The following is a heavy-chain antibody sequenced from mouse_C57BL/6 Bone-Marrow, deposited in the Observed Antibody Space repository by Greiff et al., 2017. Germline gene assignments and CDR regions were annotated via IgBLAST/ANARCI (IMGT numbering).Heavy chain of an antibody. CDR1: GYAFTNYL. CDR2: INPGSGGT. V-gene: IGHV1-54*01. D-gene: IGHD1-1*01. J-gene: IGHJ1*03. CDR3: AREGFITTVVATRYFDV. Sequence: QVQLQQSGAELVRPGTSVKVSCKASGYAFTNYLIEWVKQRPGQGLEWIGVINPGSGGTNYNEKFKGKATLTAAKSSSTAYMQLSSLTSEDSAVYFCAREGFITTVVATRYFDVWGTGTTVTVSS.